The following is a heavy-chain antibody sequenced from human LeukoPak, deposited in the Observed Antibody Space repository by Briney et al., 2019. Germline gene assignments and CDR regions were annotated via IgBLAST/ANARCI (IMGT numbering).Heavy chain of an antibody. CDR3: ASGGRLGCFDY. D-gene: IGHD1-26*01. Sequence: SETLSLTCTVSGGSISSGCYCWSWILQHPGKGLEWTGYIYYSESTYYNPSLKRRVTISVDTSKNQFSLKLSSVTAADTAVYYCASGGRLGCFDYWGQGTLVTVSS. J-gene: IGHJ4*02. CDR2: IYYSEST. V-gene: IGHV4-31*03. CDR1: GGSISSGCYC.